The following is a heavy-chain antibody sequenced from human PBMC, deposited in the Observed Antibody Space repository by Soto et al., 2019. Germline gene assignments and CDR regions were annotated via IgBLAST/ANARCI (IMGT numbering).Heavy chain of an antibody. D-gene: IGHD2-2*01. CDR1: GGSIRSYY. CDR3: ARSVIGTTTPSSWGFDY. CDR2: IYYSGST. V-gene: IGHV4-59*12. J-gene: IGHJ4*02. Sequence: SETLSHTCTVSGGSIRSYYWSWIRQPPGKGLEWIGYIYYSGSTNYKPSLKSRVTISVDTSKNQFSLKLRSVTAADTAVYYCARSVIGTTTPSSWGFDYWGQGTLVTLSS.